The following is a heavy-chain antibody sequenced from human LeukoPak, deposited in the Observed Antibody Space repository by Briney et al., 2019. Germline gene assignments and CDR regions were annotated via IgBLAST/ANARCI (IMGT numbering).Heavy chain of an antibody. Sequence: PSETLSLTCAVSGYSISSGYYWGWSRQPPGKGLEWIGRIYHSGRTYYNPSLKSRVTISVDTSKNQFSLKLSSVPAADTAAYYCARQPYSGSYLYYFDYWGQGTLVTVSS. V-gene: IGHV4-38-2*01. CDR3: ARQPYSGSYLYYFDY. J-gene: IGHJ4*02. CDR2: IYHSGRT. D-gene: IGHD1-26*01. CDR1: GYSISSGYY.